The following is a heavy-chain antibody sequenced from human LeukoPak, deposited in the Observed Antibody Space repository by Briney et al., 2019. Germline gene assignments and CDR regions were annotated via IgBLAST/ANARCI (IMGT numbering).Heavy chain of an antibody. CDR2: INPSIGST. Sequence: GASVKVSCKASGYTFTTYYLHWVRQAPGQGLEWMGIINPSIGSTTFAQKIQGRVTMTRDTSTRTVYMELSSLRSEDSAVYFCARGGLSSTPYYFDYWGQGTLVTVSS. CDR1: GYTFTTYY. V-gene: IGHV1-46*01. J-gene: IGHJ4*02. CDR3: ARGGLSSTPYYFDY. D-gene: IGHD2-2*01.